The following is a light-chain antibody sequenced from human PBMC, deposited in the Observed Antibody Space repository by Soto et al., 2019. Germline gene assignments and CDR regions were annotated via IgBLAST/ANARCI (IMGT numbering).Light chain of an antibody. Sequence: EIVLTQSPATLSLSPGERAALSCRASQSVSRYLAWYQQKPGQAPRLFIYDASNRATVIPARFSGSGSGTDFTLTISCLEPEDFAVYYCQQRTNRPPTFGQGTKVEIK. CDR3: QQRTNRPPT. CDR2: DAS. J-gene: IGKJ1*01. V-gene: IGKV3-11*01. CDR1: QSVSRY.